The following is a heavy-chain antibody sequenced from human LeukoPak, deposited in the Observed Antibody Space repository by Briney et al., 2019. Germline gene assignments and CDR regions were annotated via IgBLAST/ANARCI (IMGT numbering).Heavy chain of an antibody. CDR2: ISGSGGST. Sequence: GGSLRLSCAASGFTFNNYAMSWVRQAPGKGLEWVSAISGSGGSTYYADSVKGRFTVSRDNSKNTLYLQMNSLRAEDTAVYFCAKGDCGGTCLLIDNWGQGTLVTVSS. CDR3: AKGDCGGTCLLIDN. J-gene: IGHJ4*02. D-gene: IGHD2-15*01. V-gene: IGHV3-23*01. CDR1: GFTFNNYA.